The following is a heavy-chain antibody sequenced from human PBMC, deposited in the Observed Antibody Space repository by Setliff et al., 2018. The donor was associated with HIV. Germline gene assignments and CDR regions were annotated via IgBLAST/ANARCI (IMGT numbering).Heavy chain of an antibody. V-gene: IGHV6-1*01. CDR1: GDSVSNYSAA. CDR2: TFHRSKWYS. CDR3: ARSITTAGTVFDY. Sequence: TLSLNCVISGDSVSNYSAAWNWIRQSPSRGLEWLGRTFHRSKWYSDYAESVRSRITINQDTSKNQLSLQLHSVTPEDTAVYYCARSITTAGTVFDYWGQGTLVTVSS. D-gene: IGHD6-13*01. J-gene: IGHJ4*02.